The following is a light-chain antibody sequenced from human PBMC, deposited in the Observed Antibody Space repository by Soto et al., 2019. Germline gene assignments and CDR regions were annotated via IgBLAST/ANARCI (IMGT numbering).Light chain of an antibody. CDR3: QQYDSWPLT. J-gene: IGKJ4*01. CDR2: AAS. V-gene: IGKV3-15*01. CDR1: QSVSGR. Sequence: ETGITQSPATLSVSPGERATLSCRPSQSVSGRLAWYQQKRRQVPRLLIHAASTRATGIPARFSGSGSGTEFTLTISSLQSEDFAVYYCQQYDSWPLTFGGGTKVDIK.